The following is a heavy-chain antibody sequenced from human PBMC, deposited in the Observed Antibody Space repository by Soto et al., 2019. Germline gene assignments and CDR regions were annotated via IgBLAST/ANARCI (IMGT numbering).Heavy chain of an antibody. V-gene: IGHV3-21*06. CDR3: ARGRCGFVVVLAATPVDH. Sequence: PGGSLRLSCAASGSTLTTHSMNWVRQAPGKGPEWVSSISSSSTHIHYADSVRGRFTISRDNAKNSLYLQMDSLRAEDTALYYCARGRCGFVVVLAATPVDHWGQGTRVTVSS. J-gene: IGHJ4*02. CDR1: GSTLTTHS. D-gene: IGHD2-15*01. CDR2: ISSSSTHI.